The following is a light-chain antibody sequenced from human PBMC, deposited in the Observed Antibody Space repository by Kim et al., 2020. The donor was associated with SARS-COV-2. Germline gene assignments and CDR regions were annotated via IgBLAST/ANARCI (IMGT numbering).Light chain of an antibody. V-gene: IGKV1-39*01. J-gene: IGKJ3*01. CDR3: QQTHSDFRT. Sequence: DIQMTQSPSSLSASVGDRVTIACRASQTISTNLIWYQQKPGKAPKLLIYAASSLQSGVPSRFSGSGSGTDFTLTISSLQPEDFATYYCQQTHSDFRTFGAGTKVDIK. CDR2: AAS. CDR1: QTISTN.